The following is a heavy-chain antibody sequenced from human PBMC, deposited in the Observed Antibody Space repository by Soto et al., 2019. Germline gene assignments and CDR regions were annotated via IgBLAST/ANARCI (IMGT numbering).Heavy chain of an antibody. Sequence: QVQLVQSGAEVKKPGASVKVSCKASGYTFTSYDINWVRQATGQGLEWMGWMNPNSGNTGYAQKFPGRVTMTRNTSISTAYMELSSLRSENTAVYYCAREFGVLSGSSRDHWGQGTLVTVSS. CDR3: AREFGVLSGSSRDH. J-gene: IGHJ4*02. CDR2: MNPNSGNT. CDR1: GYTFTSYD. V-gene: IGHV1-8*01. D-gene: IGHD2-2*01.